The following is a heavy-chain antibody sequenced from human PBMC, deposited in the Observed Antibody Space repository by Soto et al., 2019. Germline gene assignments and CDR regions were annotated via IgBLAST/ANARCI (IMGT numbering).Heavy chain of an antibody. D-gene: IGHD3-22*01. CDR2: VFSTGTT. CDR1: GGSISNYY. Sequence: SETLSLTCTVSGGSISNYYWSWIRQPAGKGLEWIGRVFSTGTTNYNPSLRTRVTMSVDTSKKQFPLRLRSVTAADTAVYYCARQYSSGAGWFDSWGQGTLVTVSS. CDR3: ARQYSSGAGWFDS. J-gene: IGHJ5*01. V-gene: IGHV4-4*07.